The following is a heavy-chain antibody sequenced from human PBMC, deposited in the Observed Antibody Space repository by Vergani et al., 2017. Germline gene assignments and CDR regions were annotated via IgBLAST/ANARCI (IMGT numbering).Heavy chain of an antibody. V-gene: IGHV5-10-1*03. D-gene: IGHD3-22*01. J-gene: IGHJ4*02. Sequence: EVQLVQSGAEVKTPGESLRISCKGSGYSFTSYWISWVRQMPGKGLEWMGRIAPSDSYTNYSPSFQGHVTISADKSISTAYLQWSSLKASDTAMYYCARTYYYDSSGYPYLDYWGQGTLVTVSS. CDR2: IAPSDSYT. CDR3: ARTYYYDSSGYPYLDY. CDR1: GYSFTSYW.